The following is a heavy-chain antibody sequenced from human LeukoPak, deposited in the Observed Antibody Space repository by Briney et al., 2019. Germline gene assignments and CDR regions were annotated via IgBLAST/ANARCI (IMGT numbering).Heavy chain of an antibody. D-gene: IGHD3-9*01. CDR3: ARHARNLLRYFDWSPMDV. V-gene: IGHV4-39*01. Sequence: SETLSLTCTVSGISISSSNSYWGWIRQPPGKGLEWIGSIYYTGNTYYNASLKSRVTISIDTSKNQFSLKLSSVTAADTAVYYCARHARNLLRYFDWSPMDVWGKGTTVTISS. CDR2: IYYTGNT. CDR1: GISISSSNSY. J-gene: IGHJ6*03.